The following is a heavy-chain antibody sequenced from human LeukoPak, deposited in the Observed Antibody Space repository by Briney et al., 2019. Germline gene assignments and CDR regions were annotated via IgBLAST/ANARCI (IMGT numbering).Heavy chain of an antibody. V-gene: IGHV3-30*02. CDR3: AREGGYSGYGELDY. J-gene: IGHJ4*02. Sequence: GGSLRLSCAASGFTFSTFGFHWVRQAPGKGLEWVAFIRYDGSNKYYADSVKGRFTISRDNSKDTLYLQMNSLRAEDTAVYYCAREGGYSGYGELDYWGQGTLVTVSS. D-gene: IGHD5-12*01. CDR2: IRYDGSNK. CDR1: GFTFSTFG.